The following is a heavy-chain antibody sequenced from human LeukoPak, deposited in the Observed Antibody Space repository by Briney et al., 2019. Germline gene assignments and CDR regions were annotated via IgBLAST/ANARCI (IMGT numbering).Heavy chain of an antibody. V-gene: IGHV3-23*01. D-gene: IGHD2-2*01. J-gene: IGHJ6*03. CDR2: ISGSGGST. CDR3: AKVRWDCNSTSCYYYYMDV. CDR1: GFTFSSYA. Sequence: GGSLRLSCAASGFTFSSYAMSWVRQAPGKGLEWVSAISGSGGSTYYADSVKGRFTISRDNSKNTLYLQMNSLRAEDTAVYYCAKVRWDCNSTSCYYYYMDVWGKGTTVTVSS.